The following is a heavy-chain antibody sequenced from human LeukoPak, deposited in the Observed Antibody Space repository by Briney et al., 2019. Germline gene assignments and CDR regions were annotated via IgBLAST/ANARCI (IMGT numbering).Heavy chain of an antibody. CDR2: INHSGST. J-gene: IGHJ4*02. Sequence: SETLSLTCAVYGGSFSGYYWSWIRQPPGKGLEWIGEINHSGSTNYNPSLKSRVTISVDTSKNQFSLKLSSVTAADTAVYYCGRANGYGALDYFDYWGQGTLVTVSS. CDR3: GRANGYGALDYFDY. V-gene: IGHV4-34*01. D-gene: IGHD4-17*01. CDR1: GGSFSGYY.